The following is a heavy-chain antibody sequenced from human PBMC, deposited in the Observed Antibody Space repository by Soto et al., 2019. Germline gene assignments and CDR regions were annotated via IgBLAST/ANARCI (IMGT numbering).Heavy chain of an antibody. V-gene: IGHV3-30-3*01. CDR2: ISYDGSNK. Sequence: PGGSLRLSCAASGFTFSSYAMHWVRQAPGKGLEWVAVISYDGSNKYYADSVKGRFTISRDNSKNTLYLQMNSLRAEDTAVYYCAREEILIRYSSSWYRYYYYGMDVWGQGTTGTVSS. J-gene: IGHJ6*02. CDR3: AREEILIRYSSSWYRYYYYGMDV. D-gene: IGHD6-13*01. CDR1: GFTFSSYA.